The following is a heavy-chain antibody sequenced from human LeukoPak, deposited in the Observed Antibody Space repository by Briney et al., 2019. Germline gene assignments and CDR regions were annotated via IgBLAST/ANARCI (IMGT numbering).Heavy chain of an antibody. D-gene: IGHD6-6*01. Sequence: PSETLSLTCTDSGGSISSYYWTWIRQPPGKGLEWIGYIYHSGNTNYNPSLKSRVTISVDTSKNQFSLKVSSVTAADTAVYYCARHSSSSRGWFDPWGQGTLVTVSS. V-gene: IGHV4-59*01. CDR2: IYHSGNT. CDR1: GGSISSYY. CDR3: ARHSSSSRGWFDP. J-gene: IGHJ5*02.